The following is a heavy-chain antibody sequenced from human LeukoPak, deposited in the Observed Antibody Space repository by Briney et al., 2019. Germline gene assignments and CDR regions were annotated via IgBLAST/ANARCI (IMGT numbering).Heavy chain of an antibody. CDR1: GFTFSNYW. D-gene: IGHD1-1*01. CDR3: AGGYGFDY. Sequence: GGSLRLSCAASGFTFSNYWMNWVRQAPGNALEWVAYIRKDGSEKYYVDSVKGRFTISRDNAKNSLYLQMNTLRAEDTAVYYCAGGYGFDYWGQGTLVTVSS. CDR2: IRKDGSEK. V-gene: IGHV3-7*04. J-gene: IGHJ4*02.